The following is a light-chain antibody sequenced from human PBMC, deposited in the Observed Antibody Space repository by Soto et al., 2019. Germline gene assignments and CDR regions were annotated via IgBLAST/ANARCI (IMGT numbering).Light chain of an antibody. CDR1: SGHSSYI. Sequence: QLVLTQSSSASASLGSSVKLTCTLSSGHSSYIIAWHQQQPGKAPRYLMKLESSGSYNKGSGVPDRFSGSSSGADRYLTISNLSFEDEADYYCETWDSSTPVVFGGGTKLTVL. J-gene: IGLJ2*01. V-gene: IGLV4-60*02. CDR3: ETWDSSTPVV. CDR2: LESSGSY.